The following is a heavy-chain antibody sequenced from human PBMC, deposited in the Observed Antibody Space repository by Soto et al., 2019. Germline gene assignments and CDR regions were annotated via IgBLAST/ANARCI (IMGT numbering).Heavy chain of an antibody. J-gene: IGHJ4*02. Sequence: GGSLRLSCAASGFTFSDHYMDWVRQAPGKGLEWVGRTRNKANSYTTEYAASVKGRFTISRDDSKNSLYLQMNSLKTEDTAVYYCARGGYCSGGSCYYFDYWGQGTLVTVSS. V-gene: IGHV3-72*01. CDR3: ARGGYCSGGSCYYFDY. CDR1: GFTFSDHY. CDR2: TRNKANSYTT. D-gene: IGHD2-15*01.